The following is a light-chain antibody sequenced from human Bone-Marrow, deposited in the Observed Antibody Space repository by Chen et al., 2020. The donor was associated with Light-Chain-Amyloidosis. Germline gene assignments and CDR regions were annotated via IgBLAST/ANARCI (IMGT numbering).Light chain of an antibody. CDR3: SSYTITNTLV. V-gene: IGLV2-14*01. CDR1: SSDVGGDNH. J-gene: IGLJ1*01. CDR2: EFT. Sequence: QSALTQPASVSGSPGQSITISCTGTSSDVGGDNHVSWYQQHPDKAPKLMIYEFTNRPSWVPDRFSGSKCDNTASLTISGLQTEDEADYFCSSYTITNTLVFGSGTRVTVL.